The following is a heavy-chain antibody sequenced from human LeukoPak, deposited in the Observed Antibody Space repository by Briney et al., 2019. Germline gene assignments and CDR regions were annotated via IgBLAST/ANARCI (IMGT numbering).Heavy chain of an antibody. CDR3: ARGVSRGVIGGNWFDP. CDR1: GGSISSYY. CDR2: IYYSGST. Sequence: SETLSLTCTVSGGSISSYYWSWIRQPPGKGLEWLGYIYYSGSTNYNPSLKSRVTISVDTSKNQFSLKLSSVTAADTAVYYCARGVSRGVIGGNWFDPWGQGPLVPVSS. J-gene: IGHJ5*02. D-gene: IGHD3-10*01. V-gene: IGHV4-59*13.